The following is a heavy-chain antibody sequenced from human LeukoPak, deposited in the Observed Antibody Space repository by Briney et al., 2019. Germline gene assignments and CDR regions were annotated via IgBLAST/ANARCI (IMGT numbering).Heavy chain of an antibody. Sequence: ASVKVSCKASGYTFTSYGISWVRQAPGQGLEWMGWISAYNGNTNYAQKLQGSVTMTTDTSTSTAYMELRSLRSDDTAVYYCARERITMVRGVIITAEGLDYWGQGTLVTVSS. D-gene: IGHD3-10*01. V-gene: IGHV1-18*01. J-gene: IGHJ4*02. CDR3: ARERITMVRGVIITAEGLDY. CDR2: ISAYNGNT. CDR1: GYTFTSYG.